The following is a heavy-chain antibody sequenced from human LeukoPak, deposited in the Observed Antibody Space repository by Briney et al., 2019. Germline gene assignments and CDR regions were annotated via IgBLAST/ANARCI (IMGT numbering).Heavy chain of an antibody. CDR3: AKMGIFDY. CDR2: ISYDGSNK. D-gene: IGHD5-24*01. J-gene: IGHJ4*02. V-gene: IGHV3-30-3*01. Sequence: GGSLRLSCAASGFTFSSYAMDWVRQAPGKGLEWVAVISYDGSNKYYADSVKGRFTISRDNSKNTLYLQMNSLRAEDTAVYYCAKMGIFDYWGQGTLVTVSS. CDR1: GFTFSSYA.